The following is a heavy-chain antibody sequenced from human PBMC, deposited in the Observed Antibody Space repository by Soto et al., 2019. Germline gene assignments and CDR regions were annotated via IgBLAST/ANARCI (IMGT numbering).Heavy chain of an antibody. CDR2: ISAYNGNT. V-gene: IGHV1-18*01. CDR1: GYTFTSYG. Sequence: ASVKVSCKASGYTFTSYGISWVRQAPGQGLEWMGWISAYNGNTNYAQKLQGRVTMTTDTSTSTAYMELRSLRSDDTAVYYCARVVPATGGYYYYYMDVWGKGTTVTVSS. J-gene: IGHJ6*03. D-gene: IGHD2-2*01. CDR3: ARVVPATGGYYYYYMDV.